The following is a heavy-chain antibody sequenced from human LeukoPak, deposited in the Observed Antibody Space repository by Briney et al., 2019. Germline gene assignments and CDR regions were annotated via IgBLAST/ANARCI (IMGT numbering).Heavy chain of an antibody. CDR3: ARASGEPYYYGMDV. D-gene: IGHD7-27*01. Sequence: ASVKVSCKASVYTFTSYDINWVRQATGQGLEWMGWMNPNSGNTGYARKFQGRVAMTRNTSISTAYMELSSLRSEDTAVYYCARASGEPYYYGMDVWGQGTTVTVSS. CDR1: VYTFTSYD. CDR2: MNPNSGNT. J-gene: IGHJ6*02. V-gene: IGHV1-8*01.